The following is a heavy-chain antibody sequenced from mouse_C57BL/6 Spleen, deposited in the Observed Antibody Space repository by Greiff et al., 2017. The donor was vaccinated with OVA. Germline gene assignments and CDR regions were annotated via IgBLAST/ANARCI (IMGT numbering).Heavy chain of an antibody. CDR1: GYTFTEYT. V-gene: IGHV1-62-2*01. CDR2: FYPGSGSI. CDR3: ARHEEANFYFDY. D-gene: IGHD4-1*01. Sequence: VKLVESGAELVKPGASVKLSCKASGYTFTEYTIHWVKQRSGQGLEWIGWFYPGSGSIKYNEKFKDKATLTADKSSSTVYMELSRLTSEDSAVYFCARHEEANFYFDYWGQGTTLTVSS. J-gene: IGHJ2*01.